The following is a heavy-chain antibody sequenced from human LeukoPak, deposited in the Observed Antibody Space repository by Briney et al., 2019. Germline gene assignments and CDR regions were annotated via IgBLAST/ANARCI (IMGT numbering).Heavy chain of an antibody. J-gene: IGHJ4*02. CDR2: ISGSGGSI. CDR3: AKLPYFAYFDY. V-gene: IGHV3-23*01. Sequence: PGGSLRLSCAASGFTFSSYAMNWVRQAPGKGLEWVSAISGSGGSIYYADSVKGRFTISRDNSNNTLYLQMNSLRAEDTAVYHCAKLPYFAYFDYWGQGTLVSVSS. CDR1: GFTFSSYA. D-gene: IGHD3-9*01.